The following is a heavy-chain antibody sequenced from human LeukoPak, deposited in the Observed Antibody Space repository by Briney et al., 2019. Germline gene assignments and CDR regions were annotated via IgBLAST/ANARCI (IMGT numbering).Heavy chain of an antibody. D-gene: IGHD3-3*01. CDR1: GYTFTSYY. J-gene: IGHJ5*02. V-gene: IGHV1-46*01. CDR2: INPSGGST. Sequence: ASVKVSCKASGYTFTSYYMHWVRQAPGQGLEWMGIINPSGGSTSYAQKFQGRVTMTRDTSTSTVYMELSSLRSEDTAVYYCARGYYDFWSGYYTYNWFDPWGQGTLVTVSS. CDR3: ARGYYDFWSGYYTYNWFDP.